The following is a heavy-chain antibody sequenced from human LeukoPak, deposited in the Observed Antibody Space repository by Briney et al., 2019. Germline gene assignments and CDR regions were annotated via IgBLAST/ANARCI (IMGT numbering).Heavy chain of an antibody. Sequence: KSSETLSLTCTVSGGSISSGDYYWSWIRQPPGKGLEWIGYIYYSGSTNYNPSLKSRVTISVDTSKNQFSLKLSSVTAADTAVYYCARGGSSGWARAHASIHYWGQGTLVTVSS. CDR1: GGSISSGDYY. V-gene: IGHV4-30-4*01. CDR2: IYYSGST. D-gene: IGHD6-19*01. J-gene: IGHJ4*02. CDR3: ARGGSSGWARAHASIHY.